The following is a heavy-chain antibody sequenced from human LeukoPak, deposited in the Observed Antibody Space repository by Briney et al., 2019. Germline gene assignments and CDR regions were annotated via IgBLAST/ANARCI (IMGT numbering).Heavy chain of an antibody. CDR2: ISSSGSTI. Sequence: PGGSLRLSCAASGFTFSSYEMNWVRQAPGKGREWVSYISSSGSTIYYADSVKGRFTISRDNGKNSLYLQMNSLRAEDTAVYYCARDRLAVVDYWGQGTLVTVSS. D-gene: IGHD6-19*01. CDR1: GFTFSSYE. CDR3: ARDRLAVVDY. J-gene: IGHJ4*02. V-gene: IGHV3-48*03.